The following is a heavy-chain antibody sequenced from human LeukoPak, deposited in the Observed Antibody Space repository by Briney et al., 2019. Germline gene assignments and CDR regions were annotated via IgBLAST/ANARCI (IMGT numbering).Heavy chain of an antibody. CDR3: ARTTTPHYYGSGSYALGY. J-gene: IGHJ4*02. Sequence: GESLRFSCAASGFTFSTYAMHWVRQGPGKGLEWVAVISYDGSNKYYADSVKGRFTISRDNSKNTLYLQMSSLSAEDTAVYYCARTTTPHYYGSGSYALGYWGQGTLVTVPS. D-gene: IGHD3-10*01. CDR2: ISYDGSNK. V-gene: IGHV3-30-3*01. CDR1: GFTFSTYA.